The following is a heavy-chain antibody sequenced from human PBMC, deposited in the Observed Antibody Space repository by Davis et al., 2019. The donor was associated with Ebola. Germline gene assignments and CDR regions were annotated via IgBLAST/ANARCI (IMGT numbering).Heavy chain of an antibody. CDR3: ARDLRQDPLGIEGDY. CDR1: GGTFSSYA. V-gene: IGHV1-69*10. D-gene: IGHD7-27*01. J-gene: IGHJ4*02. Sequence: SVKVSCKASGGTFSSYAISWVRQAPGQGLEWMGGIIPILGIANYAQKFQGRVTITADESTSTAYMELSSLRSEDTAVYYCARDLRQDPLGIEGDYWGQGTLVTVSS. CDR2: IIPILGIA.